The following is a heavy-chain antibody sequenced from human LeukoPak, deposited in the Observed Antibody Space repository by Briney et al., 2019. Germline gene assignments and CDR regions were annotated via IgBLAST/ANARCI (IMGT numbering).Heavy chain of an antibody. CDR2: IIPIFGTA. J-gene: IGHJ4*02. Sequence: SVKVSCKASGGTFSSYAISWLRQVPGQGLAWMGRIIPIFGTANYAQKLQGRVTITADKSTSTAYMELSSLRSEDTAVYYCARDPVVVAATGTDYWGQGTLVTVSS. CDR1: GGTFSSYA. D-gene: IGHD2-15*01. V-gene: IGHV1-69*06. CDR3: ARDPVVVAATGTDY.